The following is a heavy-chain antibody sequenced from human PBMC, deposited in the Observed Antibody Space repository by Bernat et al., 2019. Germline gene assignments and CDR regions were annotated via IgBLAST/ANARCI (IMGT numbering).Heavy chain of an antibody. CDR3: VRDWGYAFDY. J-gene: IGHJ4*02. Sequence: EVQLVESGGGLVEPGESLRLSCAASGFSFSTYSMNWVRQAPGKGLEWVSYISSSNLADSVRGRFTISRDNAKDSVYLQIDSLRAEDTAVYYCVRDWGYAFDYWGQGILVTVSS. D-gene: IGHD3-16*01. CDR1: GFSFSTYS. CDR2: ISSSNL. V-gene: IGHV3-21*05.